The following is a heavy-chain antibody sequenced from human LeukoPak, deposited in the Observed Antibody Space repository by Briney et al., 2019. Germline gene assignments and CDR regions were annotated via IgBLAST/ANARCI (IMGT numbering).Heavy chain of an antibody. CDR2: INHSGST. V-gene: IGHV4-34*01. Sequence: ETSETLSLTCAVYGGSFSGYYWSWIRQPPGKGLEWIGEINHSGSTNYNPSLKSRVTISVDTSKNQFSLKLSSVTAADTAVYYCARQLGYWGQGTLVTVSS. CDR3: ARQLGY. J-gene: IGHJ4*02. CDR1: GGSFSGYY.